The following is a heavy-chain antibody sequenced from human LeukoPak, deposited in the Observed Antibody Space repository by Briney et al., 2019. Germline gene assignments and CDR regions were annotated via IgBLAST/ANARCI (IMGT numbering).Heavy chain of an antibody. CDR1: GFTFSGST. D-gene: IGHD2-2*01. J-gene: IGHJ4*02. V-gene: IGHV3-73*01. CDR3: TSVVPAANSGY. Sequence: PGGSLRLSCAASGFTFSGSTMHWVRQASGKGLEWVGRIRNKANSYATAYAASVKGRFTISRDDSKNTAYLQMNSLKTEDTAVYYCTSVVPAANSGYWGQGTLVTVSS. CDR2: IRNKANSYAT.